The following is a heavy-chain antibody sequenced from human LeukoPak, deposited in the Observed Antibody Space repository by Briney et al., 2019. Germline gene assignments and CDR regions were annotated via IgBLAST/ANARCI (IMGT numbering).Heavy chain of an antibody. J-gene: IGHJ6*03. CDR3: ARMTVYSSSWLAYYMDV. V-gene: IGHV3-7*01. Sequence: AGGSLRLSCAASGFTVSSYWMSWVRQVPGKGLEWVANIKQDGSDKYHVDSVKGRFTISRDNAKNSLYLQMNSLRAEDTAVYYCARMTVYSSSWLAYYMDVWGKGTAVTVSS. CDR2: IKQDGSDK. D-gene: IGHD6-13*01. CDR1: GFTVSSYW.